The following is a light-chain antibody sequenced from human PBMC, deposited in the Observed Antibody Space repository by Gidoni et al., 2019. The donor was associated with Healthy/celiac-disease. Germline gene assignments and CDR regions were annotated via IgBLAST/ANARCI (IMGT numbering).Light chain of an antibody. J-gene: IGLJ2*01. Sequence: QSALTQPASVSGSPGQSITISCTGTSSHVGGYNLVSWYQQHPGKAPKLMIYEVSKRPSGVSNRFSGSKSGNTASLTISGLQAEDEADYYCCSYAGSSTFGVFGGGTKLTVL. CDR1: SSHVGGYNL. CDR3: CSYAGSSTFGV. V-gene: IGLV2-23*02. CDR2: EVS.